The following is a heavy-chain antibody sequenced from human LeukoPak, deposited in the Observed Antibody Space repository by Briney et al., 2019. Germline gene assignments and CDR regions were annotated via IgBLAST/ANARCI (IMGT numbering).Heavy chain of an antibody. V-gene: IGHV4-39*07. D-gene: IGHD3-3*01. CDR1: GGSISSSSYY. J-gene: IGHJ6*03. Sequence: SETLSLTCTVSGGSISSSSYYWGWIRQPPGKGLEWIGSIYYSGSTYYNPSLKSRGTISVDTSKTQFSLKLSSVTAADTAVYYCASMYYDFWSGYNVYYYMDVWGKGTTVTVSS. CDR3: ASMYYDFWSGYNVYYYMDV. CDR2: IYYSGST.